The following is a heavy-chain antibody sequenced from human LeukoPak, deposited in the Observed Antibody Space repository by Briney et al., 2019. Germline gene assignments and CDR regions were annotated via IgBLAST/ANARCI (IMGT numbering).Heavy chain of an antibody. V-gene: IGHV3-20*04. CDR3: ARCSRSSTDCYSAFDI. CDR2: ITNCNGGST. D-gene: IGHD2-2*02. CDR1: GFTFDDYG. Sequence: GGSLRLSCEASGFTFDDYGMSWVRQSTGKGLEWVSAITNCNGGSTGYADSTRGRFTISRDNAKNSLYLKMNSLRAEDTALYYCARCSRSSTDCYSAFDIWSQGTMVAVSS. J-gene: IGHJ3*02.